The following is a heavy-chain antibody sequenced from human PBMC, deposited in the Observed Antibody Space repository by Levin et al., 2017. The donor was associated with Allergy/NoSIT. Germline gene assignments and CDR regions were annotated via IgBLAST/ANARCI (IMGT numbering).Heavy chain of an antibody. CDR1: GFTFDDYA. Sequence: GGSLRLSCAASGFTFDDYAMHWVRQAPGKGLEWVSGISWNSGSIGYADSVKGRFTIARDNAKNSLYLQMNSLRAEDTALYYCAKDRRRKDSSGWYGFDYWGQGTLVTVSS. J-gene: IGHJ4*02. D-gene: IGHD6-19*01. CDR2: ISWNSGSI. CDR3: AKDRRRKDSSGWYGFDY. V-gene: IGHV3-9*01.